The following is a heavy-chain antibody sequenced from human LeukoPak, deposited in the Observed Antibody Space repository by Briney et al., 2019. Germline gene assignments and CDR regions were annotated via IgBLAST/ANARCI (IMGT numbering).Heavy chain of an antibody. D-gene: IGHD1-26*01. Sequence: SETLSLTCTVSGGSISSYYWSWIRQPPGKGPERIGYIYYSGSTNYNPSLKSRVTISVDTSKNQFSLKLSSVTAADTAVYYCATFKATSSGMDVWGQGTTVTVSS. CDR1: GGSISSYY. CDR2: IYYSGST. V-gene: IGHV4-59*08. CDR3: ATFKATSSGMDV. J-gene: IGHJ6*02.